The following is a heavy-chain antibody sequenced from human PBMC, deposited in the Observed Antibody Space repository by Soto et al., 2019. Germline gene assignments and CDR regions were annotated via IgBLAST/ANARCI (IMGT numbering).Heavy chain of an antibody. Sequence: GSLRLSCAASGFTFSGYSMSWVRQAPGKGLEWVANIKQDGSEKYYVASVKGRFTISRDNAKNSVYLQMNSRRADDTAVYYCARQRACDYWGQATQFTVSS. CDR2: IKQDGSEK. CDR1: GFTFSGYS. V-gene: IGHV3-7*01. J-gene: IGHJ4*02. CDR3: ARQRACDY. D-gene: IGHD1-1*01.